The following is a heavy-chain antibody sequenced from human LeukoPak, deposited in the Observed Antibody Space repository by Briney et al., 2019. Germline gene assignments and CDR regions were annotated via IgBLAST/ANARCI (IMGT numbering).Heavy chain of an antibody. CDR1: GYTFTDYY. V-gene: IGHV1-2*04. CDR2: INLYSGGA. J-gene: IGHJ6*02. CDR3: ARDIWGRSNGGSNYFGMEV. Sequence: ASVKVSCKASGYTFTDYYMHWVRQAPGQGLEWMGCINLYSGGAHYAQKFQDWLSMTRDTSINTAYMELSSLRSDDTAVYYCARDIWGRSNGGSNYFGMEVWGQGTTVTVSS. D-gene: IGHD2-15*01.